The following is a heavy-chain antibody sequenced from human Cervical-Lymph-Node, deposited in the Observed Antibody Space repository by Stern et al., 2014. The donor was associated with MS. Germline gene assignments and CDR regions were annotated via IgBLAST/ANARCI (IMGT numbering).Heavy chain of an antibody. CDR2: ISYDGSNK. CDR1: GFTFSSYG. J-gene: IGHJ6*02. Sequence: DQLVESGGGVVQPGRSLRLSCAASGFTFSSYGMHWVRQAPGKGLEWVAVISYDGSNKYYADSVKGRFTISRDNSKNTLYLQMDSLRAEDTAVYYCARDPAYSNYLNGYYYYGMDVWGQGTTVTVSS. V-gene: IGHV3-30*03. D-gene: IGHD4-11*01. CDR3: ARDPAYSNYLNGYYYYGMDV.